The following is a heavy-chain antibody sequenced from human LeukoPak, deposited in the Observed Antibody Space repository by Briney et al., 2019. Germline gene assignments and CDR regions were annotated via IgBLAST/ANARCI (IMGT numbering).Heavy chain of an antibody. CDR2: IIPIFGTA. CDR3: ARDRLTAAGHSGDY. Sequence: GASVKVSCKASGGTFISYAISWVRQAPGQGLEWMGRIIPIFGTANYAQKFQGRVTITTDESTRTAYMELSSLRSEDTAVYYCARDRLTAAGHSGDYWGQGTLVTVSS. CDR1: GGTFISYA. V-gene: IGHV1-69*05. J-gene: IGHJ4*02. D-gene: IGHD6-13*01.